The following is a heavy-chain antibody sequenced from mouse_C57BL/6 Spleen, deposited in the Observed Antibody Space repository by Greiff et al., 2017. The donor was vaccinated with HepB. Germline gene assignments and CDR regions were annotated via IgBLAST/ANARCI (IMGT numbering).Heavy chain of an antibody. CDR2: IRSKSSNYAT. Sequence: EVQRVESGGGLVQPKGSLKLSCAASGFTFNTYAMHWVRQAPGKGLEWVARIRSKSSNYATYYADSVKDRFTISRDDSQSMLYLQMNNLKTEDTAMYYCVRERYYYGSSPSYAMDYWGQGTSVTVSS. D-gene: IGHD1-1*01. CDR3: VRERYYYGSSPSYAMDY. CDR1: GFTFNTYA. V-gene: IGHV10-3*01. J-gene: IGHJ4*01.